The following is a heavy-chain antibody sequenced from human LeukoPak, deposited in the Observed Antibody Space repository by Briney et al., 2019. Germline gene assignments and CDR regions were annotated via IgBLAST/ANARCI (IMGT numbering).Heavy chain of an antibody. Sequence: ASVRVSCKASGYRFISNYIQWVRQAPGLGPQWMGWMHPGNGNTRYAEKFQGRVTMTRDTSINTAYMDLSSLTSDDTAVYYCAREGSYCVGGDCYSFDFWGQGTLVTVPS. J-gene: IGHJ4*02. CDR1: GYRFISNY. V-gene: IGHV1-2*02. CDR3: AREGSYCVGGDCYSFDF. D-gene: IGHD2-21*02. CDR2: MHPGNGNT.